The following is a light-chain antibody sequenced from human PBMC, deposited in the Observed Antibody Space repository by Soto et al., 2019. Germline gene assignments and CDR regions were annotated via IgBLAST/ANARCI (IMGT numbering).Light chain of an antibody. CDR1: QSVSSN. Sequence: EIVLTQSAGTLSLSPGERATLSCRASQSVSSNLAWYQQKPGQAPRLVIYESSTRAAGIPDRLSGSVSGTDCTITISRLEQEDGAVYYCQQSGGSTISFGQGTRLEI. CDR2: ESS. CDR3: QQSGGSTIS. V-gene: IGKV3-20*01. J-gene: IGKJ5*01.